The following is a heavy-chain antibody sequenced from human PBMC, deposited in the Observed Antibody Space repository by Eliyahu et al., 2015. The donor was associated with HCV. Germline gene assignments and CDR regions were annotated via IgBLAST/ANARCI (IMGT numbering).Heavy chain of an antibody. Sequence: EVQLLESGGGLVQPGGSLRLSCAASGFTFSSYAMXWVRQAPGKGLEGVSAISGSGGSTYYADSVKGRFTISRDNSKNTLYLQMNSLRAEDTAVYYCAAQGYSSSSRVPQRRDWFDPWGQGTLVTVSS. D-gene: IGHD6-6*01. V-gene: IGHV3-23*01. CDR3: AAQGYSSSSRVPQRRDWFDP. CDR2: ISGSGGST. CDR1: GFTFSSYA. J-gene: IGHJ5*02.